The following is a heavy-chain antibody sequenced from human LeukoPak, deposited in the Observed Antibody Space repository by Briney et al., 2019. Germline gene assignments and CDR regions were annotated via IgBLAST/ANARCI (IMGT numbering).Heavy chain of an antibody. CDR2: ISGDGSNT. Sequence: GGSLRPSCAASGFTFSNYWMHWVRQAPGKGLVWVSHISGDGSNTNYADSVKGRFTISRDNAKNTLYLQMNGLRAEDAAMYYCARVTMAVPGEHWGQGTPVTVSS. D-gene: IGHD4/OR15-4a*01. V-gene: IGHV3-74*01. CDR1: GFTFSNYW. CDR3: ARVTMAVPGEH. J-gene: IGHJ1*01.